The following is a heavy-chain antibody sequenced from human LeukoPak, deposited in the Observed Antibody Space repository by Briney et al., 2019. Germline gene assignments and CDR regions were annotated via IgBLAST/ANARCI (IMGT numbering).Heavy chain of an antibody. CDR3: ARGGAARPDF. Sequence: GGSLRLSCAASGFTFSTFAMIWVRQAPGKGLEWVAVISFHGTDTFYADSVKGRFTISRDNAKNSLYLQMNSLRVEDTAVYYCARGGAARPDFWGQGTLVTVSS. V-gene: IGHV3-30*04. CDR2: ISFHGTDT. D-gene: IGHD6-6*01. J-gene: IGHJ4*02. CDR1: GFTFSTFA.